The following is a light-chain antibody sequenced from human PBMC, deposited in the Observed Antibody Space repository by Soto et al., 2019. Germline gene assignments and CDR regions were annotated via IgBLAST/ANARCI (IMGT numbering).Light chain of an antibody. CDR2: VNSDGTH. Sequence: QLVLTQSPSASASLGASVKLTCTLSSGHSNYAIAWHQQQPEKGPRYLMKVNSDGTHQKGDGIPDRFSGSSSGAERYFTISSLQSEDDADYYCQTWVTGIQVFGGGTKLTVL. V-gene: IGLV4-69*01. CDR3: QTWVTGIQV. J-gene: IGLJ2*01. CDR1: SGHSNYA.